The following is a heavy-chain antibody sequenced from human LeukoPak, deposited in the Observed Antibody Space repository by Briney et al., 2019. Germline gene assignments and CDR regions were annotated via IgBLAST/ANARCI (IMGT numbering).Heavy chain of an antibody. CDR2: ISGSTSYI. Sequence: GGSLRLSCAASGFTFSSYTMEWVRQAPGKGLEWISSISGSTSYIYYADSVKGRFTISRDNAKNSLFLQMNGLRAEDTAMYYCARCSGTCQKYSYYMDVWGKGTTVTVSS. V-gene: IGHV3-21*01. D-gene: IGHD2-15*01. J-gene: IGHJ6*03. CDR3: ARCSGTCQKYSYYMDV. CDR1: GFTFSSYT.